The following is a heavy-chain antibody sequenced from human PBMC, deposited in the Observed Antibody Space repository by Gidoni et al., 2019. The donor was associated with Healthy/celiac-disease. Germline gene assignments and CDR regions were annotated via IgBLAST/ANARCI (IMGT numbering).Heavy chain of an antibody. CDR3: ASTPQRGYGGLDY. J-gene: IGHJ4*02. CDR2: INPSGGST. V-gene: IGHV1-46*01. Sequence: QVQLVQSGAEVKKPGASVKVSCKASGYTFTSYYMHWVRQAPGQGLEWMGIINPSGGSTSYAQKFQGRVTMTRDTSTSTVYMELCSLRSEDTAVYYCASTPQRGYGGLDYWGQGTLVTVSS. D-gene: IGHD5-12*01. CDR1: GYTFTSYY.